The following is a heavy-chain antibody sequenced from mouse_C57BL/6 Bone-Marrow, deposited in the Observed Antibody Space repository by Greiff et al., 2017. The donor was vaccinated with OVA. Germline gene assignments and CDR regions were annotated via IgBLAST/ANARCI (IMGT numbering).Heavy chain of an antibody. V-gene: IGHV1-55*01. Sequence: QVQLQQPGAELVKPGAPVKMSCKASGYTFTSYWITWVKQRPGQGLEWIGDIYPGSGSTNYNEKFKSKATLTVDTSSSTAYMQLSSLTSEDSAVYYCARRYYGSSYWYFDVWGTGTTVTVSS. CDR1: GYTFTSYW. CDR3: ARRYYGSSYWYFDV. D-gene: IGHD1-1*01. J-gene: IGHJ1*03. CDR2: IYPGSGST.